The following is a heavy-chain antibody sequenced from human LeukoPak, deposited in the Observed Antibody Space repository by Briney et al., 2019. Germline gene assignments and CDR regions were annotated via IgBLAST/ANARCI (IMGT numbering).Heavy chain of an antibody. J-gene: IGHJ4*02. CDR1: GGSFSGYY. CDR2: INHSGST. D-gene: IGHD6-6*01. Sequence: SETLSLTCAVYGGSFSGYYWSWIRQPPGKGLEWIGEINHSGSTNYNPSLKSRVTISVDTSKNQFSLKLSSVTAADTAVYYCARGLESEYRSSVGFDYWGQGTLVTVSS. V-gene: IGHV4-34*01. CDR3: ARGLESEYRSSVGFDY.